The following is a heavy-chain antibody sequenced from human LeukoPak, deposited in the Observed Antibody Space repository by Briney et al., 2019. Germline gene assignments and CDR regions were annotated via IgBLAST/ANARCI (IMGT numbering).Heavy chain of an antibody. CDR2: IYYSGST. CDR1: GGSISSSSNY. J-gene: IGHJ4*02. CDR3: ARHDYYDNSGYIQFDY. Sequence: SETPSLTCTVSGGSISSSSNYWGWLRQPPGKGLEWIGSIYYSGSTYYNPSLKSRVTISVDTSKNQFSLKLSSVTAADTAVYYCARHDYYDNSGYIQFDYWGQGTLVTVSS. D-gene: IGHD3-22*01. V-gene: IGHV4-39*01.